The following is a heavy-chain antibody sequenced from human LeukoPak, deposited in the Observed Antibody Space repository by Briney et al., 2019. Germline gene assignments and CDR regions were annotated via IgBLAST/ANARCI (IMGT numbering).Heavy chain of an antibody. CDR3: ARGNIAVPGTPYYFEY. J-gene: IGHJ4*02. CDR2: MNPNSGNT. V-gene: IGHV1-8*02. D-gene: IGHD6-19*01. CDR1: GGTFSSYY. Sequence: ASVKVSCKASGGTFSSYYMHWVRQATGQGLEWMGWMNPNSGNTYYAQRSQGRVTMTRDTSISTAYMEVSSLRSEDTAVYYCARGNIAVPGTPYYFEYWGQGTLVTVSS.